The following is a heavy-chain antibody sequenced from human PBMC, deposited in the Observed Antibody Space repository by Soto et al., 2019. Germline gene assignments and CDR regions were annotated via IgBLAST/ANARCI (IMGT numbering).Heavy chain of an antibody. J-gene: IGHJ6*03. CDR1: GGTFSSYT. CDR3: ARDPRYASDYYYYYMDV. D-gene: IGHD2-2*01. V-gene: IGHV1-69*08. Sequence: QVQLVQSGAEVKKPGSSVKVSCKASGGTFSSYTISWVRQAPGQGLEWMGRIIPILGIANYAQKFQGRVTITADKSTSKAYMELSSLRSEDTAVYYCARDPRYASDYYYYYMDVWGKGTTVTVSS. CDR2: IIPILGIA.